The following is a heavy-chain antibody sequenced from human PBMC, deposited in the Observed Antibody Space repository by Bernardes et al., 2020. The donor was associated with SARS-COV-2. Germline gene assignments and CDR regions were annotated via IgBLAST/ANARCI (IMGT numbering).Heavy chain of an antibody. CDR2: ISGSGGST. J-gene: IGHJ3*02. V-gene: IGHV3-23*01. CDR3: ANRYCSSTSCYKHAFDI. Sequence: GSLRLSCAASGFTFSSYAMSWVRQAPGKGLEWVSAISGSGGSTYYADSVKGRFTISRDNSKNTLYLQMNSLRAEDTAVYYCANRYCSSTSCYKHAFDIWGQGTMVTVSS. D-gene: IGHD2-2*02. CDR1: GFTFSSYA.